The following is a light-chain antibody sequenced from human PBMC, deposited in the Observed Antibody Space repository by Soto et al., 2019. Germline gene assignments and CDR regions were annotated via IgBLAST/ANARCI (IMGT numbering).Light chain of an antibody. CDR2: GAS. CDR3: QQTYGTPET. CDR1: QTINKY. V-gene: IGKV1-39*01. Sequence: DIAMTQSASSLSASVGDRVTITCRVSQTINKYLNWYQLKPGKSPALLISGASSLHSGLPTRFSGGGAGTYFCLTSRSLQHEDFATYYCQQTYGTPETFGRGTNVEI. J-gene: IGKJ4*02.